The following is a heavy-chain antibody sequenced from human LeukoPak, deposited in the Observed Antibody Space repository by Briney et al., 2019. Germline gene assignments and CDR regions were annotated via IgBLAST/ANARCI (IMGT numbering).Heavy chain of an antibody. CDR2: IYYSGST. D-gene: IGHD7-27*01. V-gene: IGHV4-59*01. J-gene: IGHJ4*02. CDR3: ARGGGWGSFDY. CDR1: DGSISSYY. Sequence: SETLSRTCSVSDGSISSYYWSWIRQPPGRGLEWIGYIYYSGSTNYNPSLKSRVAVSVDMSKNQFSLKLSSVTAADTAVYYCARGGGWGSFDYWGQGTLVTVSS.